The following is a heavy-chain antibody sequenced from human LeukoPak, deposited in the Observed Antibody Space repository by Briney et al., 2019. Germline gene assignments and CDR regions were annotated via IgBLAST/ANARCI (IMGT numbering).Heavy chain of an antibody. J-gene: IGHJ4*02. CDR1: GFTFSSYW. D-gene: IGHD5-18*01. CDR2: IKQDGSEK. Sequence: GGSLRLSCAASGFTFSSYWMSWARQAPGKGLEWVANIKQDGSEKYYVDSVKGRFTISRDNAKNSLYLQMNSLRAEDTAVYYCARVQLWQTNGFDYWGQGTLVTVSS. CDR3: ARVQLWQTNGFDY. V-gene: IGHV3-7*01.